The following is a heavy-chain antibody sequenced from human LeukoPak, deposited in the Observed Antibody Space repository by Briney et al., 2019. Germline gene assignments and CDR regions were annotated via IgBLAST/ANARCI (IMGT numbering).Heavy chain of an antibody. J-gene: IGHJ5*02. CDR1: GFTVSTNY. Sequence: LRLSCAASGFTVSTNYMSWIRQHPGKGLEWIGYIYYGGSTYYNPSLKSRVTVSVDTSKNQFSLKLSSVTAADTAVYYCARSLVVVTASRGEWFDPWGQGTLVTVSS. V-gene: IGHV4-31*02. D-gene: IGHD2-21*02. CDR2: IYYGGST. CDR3: ARSLVVVTASRGEWFDP.